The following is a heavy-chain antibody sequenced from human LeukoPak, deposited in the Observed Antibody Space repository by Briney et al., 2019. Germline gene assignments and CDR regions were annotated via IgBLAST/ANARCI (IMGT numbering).Heavy chain of an antibody. D-gene: IGHD5-12*01. CDR2: IYYSGST. CDR1: GCSISSYY. Sequence: SETLSLTCTVSGCSISSYYWSWIRQPRGVGLEWLGYIYYSGSTNYNPSLKSRVTISVDTSKNQFSLKLSSVTAADMAVYYCARQRSLVAGLGYWGQGTLVTVSS. J-gene: IGHJ4*02. CDR3: ARQRSLVAGLGY. V-gene: IGHV4-59*08.